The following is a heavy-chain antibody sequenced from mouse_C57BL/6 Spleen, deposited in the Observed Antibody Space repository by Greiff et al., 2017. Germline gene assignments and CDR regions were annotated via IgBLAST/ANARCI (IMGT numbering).Heavy chain of an antibody. CDR2: INPNNGGT. D-gene: IGHD2-1*01. CDR1: GYTFTDYY. V-gene: IGHV1-26*01. CDR3: ARGYGNCFDY. J-gene: IGHJ2*01. Sequence: VQLQQSGPELVKPGASVKISCKASGYTFTDYYMNWVKQSHGKSLEWIGDINPNNGGTSYNQKFKGKATLTVDKSSSTAYMELRSLTSEDSAVYYCARGYGNCFDYWGQGTTLTVSS.